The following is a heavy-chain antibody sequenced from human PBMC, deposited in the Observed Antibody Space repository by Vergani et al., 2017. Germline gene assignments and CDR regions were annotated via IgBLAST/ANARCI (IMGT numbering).Heavy chain of an antibody. CDR2: IYTSGST. CDR3: ARVGFLELLPLAFDV. J-gene: IGHJ3*01. CDR1: GGSISSGSYY. D-gene: IGHD3-3*01. V-gene: IGHV4-61*02. Sequence: QVQLQESGPGLVKPSETLSLTCTVSGGSISSGSYYWSWIRQPAGKGLEWIGRIYTSGSTNYNPSLKSRVTISVDTSKNQFSLKLSSVTAADTAVYYCARVGFLELLPLAFDVWGQGTMVTVSS.